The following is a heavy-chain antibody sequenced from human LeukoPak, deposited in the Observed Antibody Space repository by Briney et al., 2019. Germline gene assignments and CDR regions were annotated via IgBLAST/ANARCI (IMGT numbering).Heavy chain of an antibody. Sequence: PGGSLRLSCAASGFTFSSYWMHWVRQAPGKGLVWVSRINSDGSSTSYADSVKGRFTISGDNAKNTLYLQMNSLRAEDTAVYYCAREDYGDYGLDYWGQGTLVTVSS. CDR1: GFTFSSYW. J-gene: IGHJ4*02. CDR2: INSDGSST. D-gene: IGHD4-17*01. CDR3: AREDYGDYGLDY. V-gene: IGHV3-74*01.